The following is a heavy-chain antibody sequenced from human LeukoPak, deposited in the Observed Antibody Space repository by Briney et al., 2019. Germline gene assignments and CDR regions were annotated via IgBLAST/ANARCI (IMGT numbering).Heavy chain of an antibody. CDR2: ISGSGGTT. Sequence: GGSLRLSCAASGFTFSSYAMSWVRQAPGKGLEWVSVISGSGGTTYYADSVKGRFTISRDNSKNTLYLQMSSLRAEDTAVYYCARTGTTMDYWGQGTLVTVSS. CDR1: GFTFSSYA. D-gene: IGHD1-7*01. J-gene: IGHJ4*02. V-gene: IGHV3-23*01. CDR3: ARTGTTMDY.